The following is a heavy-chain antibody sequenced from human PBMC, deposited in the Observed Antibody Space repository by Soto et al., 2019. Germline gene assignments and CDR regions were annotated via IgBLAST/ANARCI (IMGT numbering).Heavy chain of an antibody. J-gene: IGHJ6*03. CDR2: ITSSGSYR. CDR3: AKNPNYYYYMDV. Sequence: QVQLVESGGGLVKPGGSLRLSCAASGFTFRDNYMTWIRQAPVKGLQWISYITSSGSYRHYADSVKGRFTISRDNANNSLYLQMNNLRAEDTAVYYCAKNPNYYYYMDVWGKGTTVIVSS. V-gene: IGHV3-11*01. CDR1: GFTFRDNY.